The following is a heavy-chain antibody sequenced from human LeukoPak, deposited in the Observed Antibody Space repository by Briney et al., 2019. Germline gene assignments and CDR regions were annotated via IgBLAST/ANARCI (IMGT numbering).Heavy chain of an antibody. CDR1: GFIFDDYA. CDR3: AKAKGRYYHYAMDV. D-gene: IGHD3-10*01. CDR2: INWNSGSI. Sequence: GGSLRLSCAASGFIFDDYAMHWVRQAPGKGLEWVSGINWNSGSIGYADSVKGRFTISRDNAKNSLYLQMNSLRGEDTALYYCAKAKGRYYHYAMDVWGQGTTVTVSS. V-gene: IGHV3-9*01. J-gene: IGHJ6*02.